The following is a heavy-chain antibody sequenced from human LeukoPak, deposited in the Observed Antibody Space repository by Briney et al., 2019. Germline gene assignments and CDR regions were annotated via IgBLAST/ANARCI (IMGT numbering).Heavy chain of an antibody. CDR3: AGHYGSGRYHYYYMDV. J-gene: IGHJ6*03. V-gene: IGHV3-74*01. D-gene: IGHD3-10*01. Sequence: GASLRLSCAASRLIFSSYWMHWVRQAPGKGLVWVSRINSDGSSTIYADSVKGRFTISRDYAKNTVYLQMNSLRVDDTAVYYCAGHYGSGRYHYYYMDVWGRGTTVTVSS. CDR2: INSDGSST. CDR1: RLIFSSYW.